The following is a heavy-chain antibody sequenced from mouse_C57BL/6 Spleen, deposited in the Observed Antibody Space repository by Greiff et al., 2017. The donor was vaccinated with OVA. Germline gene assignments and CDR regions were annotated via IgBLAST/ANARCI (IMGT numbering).Heavy chain of an antibody. CDR2: ISYDGSN. J-gene: IGHJ2*01. CDR3: ARDDGSSSFDY. Sequence: ESGPGLVKPSQSLSLTCSVTGYSITSGYYWNWIRQFPGNKLEWMGYISYDGSNNYNPSLKNRISITRDTSKNQFFLKLNSVTTEDTATYYCARDDGSSSFDYWGQGTTLTVSS. CDR1: GYSITSGYY. D-gene: IGHD1-1*01. V-gene: IGHV3-6*01.